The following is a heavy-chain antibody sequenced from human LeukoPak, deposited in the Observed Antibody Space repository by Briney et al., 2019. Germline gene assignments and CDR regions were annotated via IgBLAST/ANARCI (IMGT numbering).Heavy chain of an antibody. CDR1: GFTVSSNY. CDR3: ARGGRGYNEGYYYYYMDV. CDR2: IYSGGST. V-gene: IGHV3-66*02. J-gene: IGHJ6*03. D-gene: IGHD5-18*01. Sequence: GGSLRLSCAASGFTVSSNYMSWVRQAPGKGLEWVSVIYSGGSTYYADSVKGRFTISRDNSKNTLYLQMNSLRDEDTAVYYCARGGRGYNEGYYYYYMDVWGKGTTVTVSS.